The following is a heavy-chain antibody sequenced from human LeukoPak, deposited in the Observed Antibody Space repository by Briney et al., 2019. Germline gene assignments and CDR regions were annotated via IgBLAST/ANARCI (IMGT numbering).Heavy chain of an antibody. CDR2: ISAYNGNT. CDR3: ASPAFYVWGSYRHALDY. V-gene: IGHV1-18*01. D-gene: IGHD3-16*02. Sequence: EASVKVSCKASGYTFTSYGISWVRQAPGRGLEWMGWISAYNGNTNYAQKLQGRVTMTTDTSTSTAYMELRSLRSDDTAVYYCASPAFYVWGSYRHALDYWGQGTLVTVSS. J-gene: IGHJ4*02. CDR1: GYTFTSYG.